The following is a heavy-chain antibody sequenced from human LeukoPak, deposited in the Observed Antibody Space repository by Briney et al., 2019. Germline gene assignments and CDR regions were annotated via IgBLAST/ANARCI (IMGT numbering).Heavy chain of an antibody. J-gene: IGHJ4*02. CDR2: IYYSGTT. CDR3: ARDGISYGIDY. D-gene: IGHD5-18*01. Sequence: SSQTLSLTCTVSGASISSGGYYWSWIRQHPGKGPEWIGYIYYSGTTYYNPSLKSRVTIPVDTSENQFSLKLTSVTAADTAVYYCARDGISYGIDYWGQGTLVTVSS. V-gene: IGHV4-31*03. CDR1: GASISSGGYY.